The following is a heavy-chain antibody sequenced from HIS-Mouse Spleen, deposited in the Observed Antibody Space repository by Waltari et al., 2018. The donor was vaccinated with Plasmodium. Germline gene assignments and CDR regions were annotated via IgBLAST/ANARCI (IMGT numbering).Heavy chain of an antibody. CDR3: ARGGIVGATIDY. CDR2: INHSGST. V-gene: IGHV4-34*01. J-gene: IGHJ4*02. Sequence: QVQLQQWGAGLLKPSETLSLTCVVYGWSFRGYYWSWSRQPPGKGLEGNGEINHSGSTNYNPSLKSRVTISVDTSKNQFSLKLSSVTAADTAVYYCARGGIVGATIDYWGQGTLVTVSS. D-gene: IGHD1-26*01. CDR1: GWSFRGYY.